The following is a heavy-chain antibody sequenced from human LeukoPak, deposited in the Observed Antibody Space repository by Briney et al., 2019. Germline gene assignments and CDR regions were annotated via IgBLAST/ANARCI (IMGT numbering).Heavy chain of an antibody. CDR3: ARGVPKTSYYYYYMDV. Sequence: GGSLRLSCAVSGFTFEDYGMSWVRQGPGKGLEWISYISGSGFTIHYADSVKGRFTISRDNAKNSLYLQMNSLRAEDTAVYYCARGVPKTSYYYYYMDVWGKGTTVTVSS. CDR1: GFTFEDYG. D-gene: IGHD4-11*01. V-gene: IGHV3-48*01. CDR2: ISGSGFTI. J-gene: IGHJ6*03.